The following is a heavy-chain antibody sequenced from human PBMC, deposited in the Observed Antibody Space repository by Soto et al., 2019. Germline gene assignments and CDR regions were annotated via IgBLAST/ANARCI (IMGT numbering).Heavy chain of an antibody. D-gene: IGHD5-12*01. CDR1: GYTFTSYG. CDR2: ISAYNGNT. V-gene: IGHV1-18*01. Sequence: ASVKVSCKASGYTFTSYGISWVRQAPGQGLEWMGWISAYNGNTNYAQKLQGRVTMTTDTSTSTAYMELSSLRSEDTAVYYCATAFHIVATNSLSYYYYGMDVWGQGTTVTV. J-gene: IGHJ6*02. CDR3: ATAFHIVATNSLSYYYYGMDV.